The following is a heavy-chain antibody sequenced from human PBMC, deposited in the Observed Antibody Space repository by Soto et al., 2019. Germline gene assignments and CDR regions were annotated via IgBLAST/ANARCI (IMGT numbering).Heavy chain of an antibody. CDR1: GGTFSSYT. Sequence: QVQLVQSGAEVKKTGSSVKVSCKASGGTFSSYTISWVRQAPGQGLEWMGRIIPILGIANYAQKLQGRVTNTADQSTSTAYTELSCLRSEDTVVYYCITMVREVALHYMDVWGKGTTVTVSS. CDR3: ITMVREVALHYMDV. J-gene: IGHJ6*03. V-gene: IGHV1-69*02. D-gene: IGHD3-10*01. CDR2: IIPILGIA.